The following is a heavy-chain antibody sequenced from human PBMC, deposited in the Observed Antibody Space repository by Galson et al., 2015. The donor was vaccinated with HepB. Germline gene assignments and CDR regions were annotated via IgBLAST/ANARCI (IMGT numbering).Heavy chain of an antibody. V-gene: IGHV2-70*01. Sequence: PALVKPTQTLTLTCTFSGFSLSTSGMCVSWIRQPPGKALEWLAVIEWDDDIYYNTSLETRLTISKDTSKNQVVLTMTNMDPVDTATYYCARIRGGGNSYYYFFYGMDVWGQGTTVTVSS. D-gene: IGHD4-23*01. CDR3: ARIRGGGNSYYYFFYGMDV. CDR1: GFSLSTSGMC. CDR2: IEWDDDI. J-gene: IGHJ6*02.